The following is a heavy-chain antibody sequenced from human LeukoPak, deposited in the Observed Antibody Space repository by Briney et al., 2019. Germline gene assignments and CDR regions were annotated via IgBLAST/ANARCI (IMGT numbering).Heavy chain of an antibody. Sequence: PSETLSLTCTVSGGSISSYYWSWIRQPPGKGLEWIGYIYYSGSTYYNPSLQSRVTISIDTSKNQFSLKLRFVTAADTAVYYCASGRCSGSSCHYYYYYYMDVWGKGTTVTVSS. J-gene: IGHJ6*03. D-gene: IGHD2-15*01. V-gene: IGHV4-59*12. CDR2: IYYSGST. CDR1: GGSISSYY. CDR3: ASGRCSGSSCHYYYYYYMDV.